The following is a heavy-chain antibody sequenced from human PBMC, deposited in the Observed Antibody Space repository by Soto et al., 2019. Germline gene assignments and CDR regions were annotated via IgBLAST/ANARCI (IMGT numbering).Heavy chain of an antibody. D-gene: IGHD5-12*01. CDR2: IIPIFGKA. CDR3: ARLGQGRRYEYTYYYYGMDV. Sequence: GASVKVSCKASGYTFSGFGISWVRRAPGQGLEWMGGIIPIFGKANYAQKFQGRVTITADESTSTAYMELSSLRSEDTAVYYCARLGQGRRYEYTYYYYGMDVWGQGTTVTVSS. J-gene: IGHJ6*02. CDR1: GYTFSGFG. V-gene: IGHV1-69*13.